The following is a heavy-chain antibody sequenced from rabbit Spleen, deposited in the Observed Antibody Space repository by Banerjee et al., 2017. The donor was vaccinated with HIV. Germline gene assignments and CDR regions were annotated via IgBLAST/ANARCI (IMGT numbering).Heavy chain of an antibody. J-gene: IGHJ4*01. D-gene: IGHD4-2*01. CDR1: GFSFSDRDV. CDR3: TRDAAGREDFNL. V-gene: IGHV1S45*01. CDR2: INASTGKP. Sequence: QEQLVESGGGLVQPEGSLTLTCTAAGFSFSDRDVMCWVRQAPGKGLEWIACINASTGKPVYATWAKGRFTISRTSSTTVTLRMTSLKVADRATYFCTRDAAGREDFNLWGQGTLVTVS.